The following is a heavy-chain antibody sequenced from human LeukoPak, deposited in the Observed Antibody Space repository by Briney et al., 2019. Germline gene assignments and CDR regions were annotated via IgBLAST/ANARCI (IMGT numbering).Heavy chain of an antibody. J-gene: IGHJ6*03. CDR2: IYTSGST. CDR3: ARTPLGIAAAGPSYYYYYMDV. CDR1: GGSISSGSYY. V-gene: IGHV4-61*02. Sequence: PSETLSLTCTVSGGSISSGSYYWSWIRQPAGKGLEWIGRIYTSGSTNYNPSLKSRVTISVDTSKNQFSLKLSSVTAADTAVYYCARTPLGIAAAGPSYYYYYMDVWGKGTTVTVSS. D-gene: IGHD6-13*01.